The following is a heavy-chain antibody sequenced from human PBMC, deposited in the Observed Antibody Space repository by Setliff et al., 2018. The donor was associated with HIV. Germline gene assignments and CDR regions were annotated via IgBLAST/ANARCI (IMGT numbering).Heavy chain of an antibody. D-gene: IGHD6-13*01. CDR3: VKGYTSTWGPFDY. Sequence: PGGSLRLSCAVSGFFFSDHYMSWIRQAPGKGLEWVSYISFSGNTIYYRDSVKGRFTISRDNAKSSLYLQMSSLRAEDTAVYYCVKGYTSTWGPFDYWGQGTLVTVSS. V-gene: IGHV3-11*01. CDR2: ISFSGNTI. J-gene: IGHJ4*02. CDR1: GFFFSDHY.